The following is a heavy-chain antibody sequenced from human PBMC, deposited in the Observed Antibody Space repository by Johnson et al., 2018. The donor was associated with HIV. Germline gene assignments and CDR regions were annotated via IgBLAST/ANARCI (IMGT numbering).Heavy chain of an antibody. Sequence: VQLLESGGGLVQPWGSLRLSCAASGFTVSSNYMSWVRQAPGKGLEWVSVIYSGGSTYYADPVKGRFTISRDNSKNTLYLQMNSLRAEDTAVYYFARDGSGSFDAFDIWGQGTMVTVSS. V-gene: IGHV3-66*02. D-gene: IGHD1-26*01. CDR1: GFTVSSNY. CDR2: IYSGGST. J-gene: IGHJ3*02. CDR3: ARDGSGSFDAFDI.